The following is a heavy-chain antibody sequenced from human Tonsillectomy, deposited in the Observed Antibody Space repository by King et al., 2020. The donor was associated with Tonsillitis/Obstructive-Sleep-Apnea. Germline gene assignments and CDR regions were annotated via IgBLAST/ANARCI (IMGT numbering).Heavy chain of an antibody. CDR1: GVSISSTSHY. D-gene: IGHD3-9*01. CDR3: ARQIGHYDILTGYSQNWFDP. J-gene: IGHJ5*02. CDR2: IYYSGST. Sequence: LQLQESGPGLVKPSETLSLTCTVSGVSISSTSHYWGWIRQPPGKGLEWIGSIYYSGSTYYNPSLKSRVTISVDTSKNQFSLKLSSVPAADTAVYYCARQIGHYDILTGYSQNWFDPWGQGTLVTVSS. V-gene: IGHV4-39*01.